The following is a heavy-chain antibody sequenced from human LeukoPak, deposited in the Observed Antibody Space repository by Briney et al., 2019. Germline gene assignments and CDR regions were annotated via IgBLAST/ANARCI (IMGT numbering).Heavy chain of an antibody. D-gene: IGHD2-8*01. V-gene: IGHV3-7*01. J-gene: IGHJ1*01. CDR3: ARDPRGEYCTNGVCSKTTPQIFQH. CDR1: GFTFSSYW. Sequence: PGGSLRLSCAASGFTFSSYWMSWVRQAPGKGLEWVANTKQDGSEKYYVDSVKGRFTISRDNAKNSLYLQMNSLRAEDTAVYYCARDPRGEYCTNGVCSKTTPQIFQHWGQGTLVTVSS. CDR2: TKQDGSEK.